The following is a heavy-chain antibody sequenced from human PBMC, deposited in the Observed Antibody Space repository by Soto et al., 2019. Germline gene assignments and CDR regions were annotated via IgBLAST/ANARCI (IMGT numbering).Heavy chain of an antibody. Sequence: DVQLVESGGGLIQPGESLRLSCAAFGLTISGKKYVAWVRQAPGKGLEWVSALYDVDGSFYADSVTGRFTTSSDSSKTTVYLQMNDLRHDDTAVYYCETWHEREHAFDGWGQGTTVTISS. V-gene: IGHV3-53*01. CDR3: ETWHEREHAFDG. CDR1: GLTISGKKY. D-gene: IGHD1-1*01. J-gene: IGHJ3*01. CDR2: LYDVDGS.